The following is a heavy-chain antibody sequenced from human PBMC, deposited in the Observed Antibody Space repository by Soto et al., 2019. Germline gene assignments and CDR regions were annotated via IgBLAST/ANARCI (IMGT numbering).Heavy chain of an antibody. Sequence: ASVKVSCKASGYTFTSYYMHWVRQAPGQGLEWMGIINPSGGSTSYAQKFQGRVTMTRDTSTSTVYMELSSLRSEDTAVYYCARDSSSGFHLNGYHRDRLSFPTRRSSDL. CDR3: ARDSSSGFHLNGYHRDRLSFPTRRSSDL. V-gene: IGHV1-46*01. D-gene: IGHD6-19*01. J-gene: IGHJ2*01. CDR2: INPSGGST. CDR1: GYTFTSYY.